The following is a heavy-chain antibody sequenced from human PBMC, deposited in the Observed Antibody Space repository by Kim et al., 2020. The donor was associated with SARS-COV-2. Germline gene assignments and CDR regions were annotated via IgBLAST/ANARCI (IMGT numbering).Heavy chain of an antibody. CDR3: VRDPPDGLWYFDG. Sequence: YADSVKGRFTISRDNAKNSVFLQMNSLRAEDTAVDYCVRDPPDGLWYFDGWGRGTLVTVSS. V-gene: IGHV3-48*03. D-gene: IGHD6-25*01. J-gene: IGHJ2*01.